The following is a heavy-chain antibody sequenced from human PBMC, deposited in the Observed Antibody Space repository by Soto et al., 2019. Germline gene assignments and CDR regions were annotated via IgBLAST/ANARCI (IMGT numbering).Heavy chain of an antibody. CDR3: ARVGVRYFDWLLDGTRSFDY. J-gene: IGHJ4*02. D-gene: IGHD3-9*01. V-gene: IGHV3-7*01. CDR2: IKQDGSEK. CDR1: GFTFSSYW. Sequence: GGSLRLSCAASGFTFSSYWMSWVRQAPGKGLEWVANIKQDGSEKYYVDSVKGRFTISRDNAKNSLYLQMNSLRAEDTAVYYCARVGVRYFDWLLDGTRSFDYWGQGTLVTVSS.